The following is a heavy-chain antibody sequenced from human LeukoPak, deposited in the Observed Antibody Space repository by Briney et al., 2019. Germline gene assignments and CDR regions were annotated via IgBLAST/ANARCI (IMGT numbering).Heavy chain of an antibody. J-gene: IGHJ5*02. CDR3: ARLDKASAGSVP. CDR2: FYHSGSM. CDR1: GYSISSGYY. D-gene: IGHD6-13*01. Sequence: SETLSLTCAVSGYSISSGYYWGWIRQPPGKGREWIGSFYHSGSMYYNPSLKSRVTISVDTSKNQFSLELSSVTAADTAVYYCARLDKASAGSVPWGQGTLVTVSS. V-gene: IGHV4-38-2*01.